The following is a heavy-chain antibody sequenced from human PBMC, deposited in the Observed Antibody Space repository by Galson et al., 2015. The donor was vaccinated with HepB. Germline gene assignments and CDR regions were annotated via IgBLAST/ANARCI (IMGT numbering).Heavy chain of an antibody. D-gene: IGHD3-10*01. J-gene: IGHJ4*02. Sequence: SLRLSCAASGFTFSDYYMSWIRQAPGKGLEWVSYISDSSSYTNYADSVKGRFTISRDNAKNSLYLQMNSLRAEDTAVYYCARWVRGVTDYFDYWGQGTLVTVSS. CDR1: GFTFSDYY. CDR3: ARWVRGVTDYFDY. V-gene: IGHV3-11*03. CDR2: ISDSSSYT.